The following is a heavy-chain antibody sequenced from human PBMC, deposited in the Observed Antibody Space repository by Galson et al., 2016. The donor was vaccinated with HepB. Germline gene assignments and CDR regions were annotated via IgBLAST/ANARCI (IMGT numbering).Heavy chain of an antibody. D-gene: IGHD3-22*01. CDR2: INPESGAT. J-gene: IGHJ4*02. CDR1: GYSFTDSY. V-gene: IGHV1-2*02. Sequence: SVKVSCKASGYSFTDSYLHWLRQAPGQGLEWLGWINPESGATKYAPKFEARVTISRDTSINTLYMELTSLRSEETAVYYCARDREVGDRSGETFDYWGQGTLVTVSS. CDR3: ARDREVGDRSGETFDY.